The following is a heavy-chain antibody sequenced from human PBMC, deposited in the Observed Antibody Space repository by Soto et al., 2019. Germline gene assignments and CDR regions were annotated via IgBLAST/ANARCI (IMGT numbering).Heavy chain of an antibody. D-gene: IGHD3-3*01. J-gene: IGHJ4*02. CDR3: ARHLGPSSTTFFY. Sequence: LRLSCEDSGFTCSGHEMNWFRQAPGMGLEWLSYISDSGSTTFYAESVTGRLTIARDHAKNSLYLQMSGLRAEDTAVYFFARHLGPSSTTFFYWGQAILVT. CDR1: GFTCSGHE. CDR2: ISDSGSTT. V-gene: IGHV3-48*03.